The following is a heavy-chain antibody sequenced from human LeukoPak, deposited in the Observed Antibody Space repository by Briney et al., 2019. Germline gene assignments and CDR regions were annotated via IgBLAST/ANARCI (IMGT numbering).Heavy chain of an antibody. D-gene: IGHD2-2*01. Sequence: SETLSLTCTVSGGSISSSSYYWSWIRQPPGKGLEWIGEINHSGSTNYNPSLKSRVTISVDTSKNQFSLKLSSVTAADTAVYYCARIPMAYCSSTSCYPVGMDVWGQGTTVTVSS. CDR1: GGSISSSSYY. CDR3: ARIPMAYCSSTSCYPVGMDV. CDR2: INHSGST. J-gene: IGHJ6*02. V-gene: IGHV4-39*07.